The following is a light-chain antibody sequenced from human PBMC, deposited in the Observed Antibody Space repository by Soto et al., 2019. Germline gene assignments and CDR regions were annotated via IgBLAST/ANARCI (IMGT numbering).Light chain of an antibody. V-gene: IGLV2-23*02. CDR3: CSYAGTVAYV. CDR2: GVN. Sequence: QSVLTQPASVSGSPGQSITISCAGTSSDIGNYHLVSWYQQHPGKAPKLIICGVNKRPSGISDRFSGSKSGNTASLTISGLQAEDEADYYCCSYAGTVAYVFGSGTKVTVL. CDR1: SSDIGNYHL. J-gene: IGLJ1*01.